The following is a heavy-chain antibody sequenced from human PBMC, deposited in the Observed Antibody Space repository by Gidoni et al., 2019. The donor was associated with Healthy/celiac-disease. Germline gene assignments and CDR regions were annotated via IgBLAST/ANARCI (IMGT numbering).Heavy chain of an antibody. CDR3: ARDLVVATDDWYFEL. CDR2: IYTSGST. D-gene: IGHD1-26*01. CDR1: GGSISSYY. V-gene: IGHV4-4*07. Sequence: ESGPGLVKTSETLCLTCTDSGGSISSYYWSWIRQHAGKGLEWIGRIYTSGSTNYNPSLKSRVPMSVDTSKNPFSLKLSSVTAADTAVYYCARDLVVATDDWYFELLGRGTLVTVSS. J-gene: IGHJ2*01.